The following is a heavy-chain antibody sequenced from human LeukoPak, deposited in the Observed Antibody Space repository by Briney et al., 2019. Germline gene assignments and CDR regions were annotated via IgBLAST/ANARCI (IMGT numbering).Heavy chain of an antibody. V-gene: IGHV3-23*01. D-gene: IGHD2/OR15-2a*01. CDR3: AKAKETFSEFDY. Sequence: GGSLRLSCAASGFTFSSYSMNWVRQAPGQGLEWVSTINDSGDSTYYADSVKGRFTISRDYSKNTLYLQINSLRAEDTALYYCAKAKETFSEFDYWGQGTLVTVSS. CDR1: GFTFSSYS. J-gene: IGHJ4*02. CDR2: INDSGDST.